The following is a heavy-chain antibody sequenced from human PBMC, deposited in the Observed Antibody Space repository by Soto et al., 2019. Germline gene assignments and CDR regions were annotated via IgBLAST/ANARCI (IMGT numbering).Heavy chain of an antibody. CDR1: GGSVSSNSYS. D-gene: IGHD3-22*01. V-gene: IGHV4-39*01. CDR2: IYSTDKT. CDR3: ASIYDSSGYYYGNNWFDP. Sequence: SETLSLTCTVSGGSVSSNSYSWGWIRQSPGKGLEWIGTIYSTDKTYYHPSLLSRVTISVDTSMNELSLRLSSVTAADTAVYYCASIYDSSGYYYGNNWFDPWGQGTLVTVSS. J-gene: IGHJ5*02.